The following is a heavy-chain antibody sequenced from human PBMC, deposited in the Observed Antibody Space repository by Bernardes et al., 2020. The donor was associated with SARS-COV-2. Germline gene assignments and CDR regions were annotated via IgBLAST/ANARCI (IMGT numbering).Heavy chain of an antibody. D-gene: IGHD3-10*01. V-gene: IGHV1-2*02. Sequence: ASVKVSRKASRYTFTHYYIHWVRQAPGQGFEWMGWINPSSGVTNYAQKFQGGVTMTRDTSISTAYMELSSLRADDTAVFYCARGPISSIDYWSQGSLVTVSS. J-gene: IGHJ4*02. CDR3: ARGPISSIDY. CDR2: INPSSGVT. CDR1: RYTFTHYY.